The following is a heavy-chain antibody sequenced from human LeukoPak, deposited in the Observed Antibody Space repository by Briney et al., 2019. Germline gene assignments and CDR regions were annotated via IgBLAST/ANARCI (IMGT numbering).Heavy chain of an antibody. CDR3: ARDVVVVVPAAMGASYYYYGMDV. J-gene: IGHJ6*04. CDR2: IYYSGST. V-gene: IGHV4-59*01. Sequence: PSETLSLTCTVSGGSLSSYYRSWIRQPPGKGLEWIGYIYYSGSTNYNPSLKSRVTISVDTSKNQFSLKLSSVTAADTAVYYCARDVVVVVPAAMGASYYYYGMDVWGKGTTVTVSS. CDR1: GGSLSSYY. D-gene: IGHD2-2*01.